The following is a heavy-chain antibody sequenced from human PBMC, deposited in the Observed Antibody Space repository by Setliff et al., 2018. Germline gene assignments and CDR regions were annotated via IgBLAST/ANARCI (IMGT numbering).Heavy chain of an antibody. Sequence: PGGSLRLSCAASGFTFSSYEMNWVRQAPGKGLEWVSYISGYGGSTYYADSVKGQFTISRDNSKNTLYLQMNSLRAEDTAVYYCARGGHYSPFDPWGQGTLVTVSS. J-gene: IGHJ5*02. CDR1: GFTFSSYE. CDR3: ARGGHYSPFDP. CDR2: ISGYGGST. D-gene: IGHD2-21*01. V-gene: IGHV3-23*01.